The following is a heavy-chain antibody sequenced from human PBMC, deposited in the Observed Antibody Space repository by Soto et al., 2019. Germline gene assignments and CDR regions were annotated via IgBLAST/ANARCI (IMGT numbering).Heavy chain of an antibody. CDR2: ISYDGSNK. CDR1: GFTFSSYA. Sequence: GGSLRLSCAASGFTFSSYAMHWVRQAPGKGLEWVAVISYDGSNKYYADSVKGRFTISRDNSKNTLYLQMNSLRGEDTAVYYCARGPSSLTRFDYWGQGTLVTVSS. D-gene: IGHD2-2*01. V-gene: IGHV3-30-3*01. J-gene: IGHJ4*02. CDR3: ARGPSSLTRFDY.